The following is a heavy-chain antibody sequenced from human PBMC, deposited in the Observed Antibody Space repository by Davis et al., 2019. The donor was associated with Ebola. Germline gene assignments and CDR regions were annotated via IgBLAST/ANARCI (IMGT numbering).Heavy chain of an antibody. J-gene: IGHJ6*03. CDR3: ARGGSLEWTLYYYYYMDV. CDR2: INPNSGGT. V-gene: IGHV1-2*04. Sequence: ASVKVSCKASGYTFNSYYIHWVRQAPGQGLEWMGWINPNSGGTNYAQKFQGWVTMTRDTSISTAYMELSRLRSDDTAVYYCARGGSLEWTLYYYYYMDVWGKGTTVTVSS. CDR1: GYTFNSYY. D-gene: IGHD3-3*01.